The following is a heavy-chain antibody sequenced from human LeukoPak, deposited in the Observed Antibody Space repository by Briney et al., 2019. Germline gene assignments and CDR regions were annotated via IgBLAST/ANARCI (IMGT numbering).Heavy chain of an antibody. V-gene: IGHV3-30-3*01. Sequence: GGSLRLSCAASGFTFSSYVMTWVRQAPGKGLEWVAVISSGGDIKFYTESVKGRFTISRDNPKNTLYLEMNTLRVDDTAVYWCARDYRSGAPDYLDAWGQGTLVTVSS. CDR2: ISSGGDIK. CDR3: ARDYRSGAPDYLDA. CDR1: GFTFSSYV. J-gene: IGHJ4*02. D-gene: IGHD1-14*01.